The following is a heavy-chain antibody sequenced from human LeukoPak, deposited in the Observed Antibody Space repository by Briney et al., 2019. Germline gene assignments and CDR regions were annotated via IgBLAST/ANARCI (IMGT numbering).Heavy chain of an antibody. Sequence: ASVKVSCKASGGTFSSYAISWVRQAPGQGLEWMGGIIPIFGTANYAQKLQGRVTMTTDTSTSTAYMELRSLRSDDTAVYYCAREGSITIFGVVISSGFDPWGQGTLVTVSS. CDR3: AREGSITIFGVVISSGFDP. J-gene: IGHJ5*02. V-gene: IGHV1-69*05. CDR1: GGTFSSYA. D-gene: IGHD3-3*01. CDR2: IIPIFGTA.